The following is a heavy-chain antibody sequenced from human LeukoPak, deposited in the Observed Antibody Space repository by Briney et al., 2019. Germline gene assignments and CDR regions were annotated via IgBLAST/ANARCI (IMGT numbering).Heavy chain of an antibody. D-gene: IGHD3-3*01. J-gene: IGHJ6*04. Sequence: GGSLRLSCAASGFTFSSYEMNWVRQAPGKGLEWVSYISSSGSTIYYADSVKGRFTISRDNAKNSLYLQMNSLRAEDTAVYYCARANPDRGTYYDFWSGYFILDVWGKGTTVTVSS. CDR2: ISSSGSTI. CDR1: GFTFSSYE. V-gene: IGHV3-48*03. CDR3: ARANPDRGTYYDFWSGYFILDV.